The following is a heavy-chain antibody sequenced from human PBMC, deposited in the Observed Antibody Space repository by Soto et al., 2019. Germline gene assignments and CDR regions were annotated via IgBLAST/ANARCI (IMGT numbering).Heavy chain of an antibody. V-gene: IGHV3-33*01. J-gene: IGHJ6*02. Sequence: SGGSLRLSCAASGFTFSSYGMHWVRQAPGKGLEWVAVIWYDGSNKYYADSVKGRFTISRDNSKNTLYLQMNSLRAEDTAVYYCARVPYYDFWSGPYGMDVWGQGTTVTVSS. CDR1: GFTFSSYG. D-gene: IGHD3-3*01. CDR3: ARVPYYDFWSGPYGMDV. CDR2: IWYDGSNK.